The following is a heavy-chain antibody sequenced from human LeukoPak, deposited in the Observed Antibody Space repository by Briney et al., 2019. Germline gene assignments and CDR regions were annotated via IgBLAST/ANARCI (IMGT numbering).Heavy chain of an antibody. CDR3: ARGIREAAGKYYYYYGMDV. D-gene: IGHD6-13*01. CDR2: IYHSGST. Sequence: SETLSLTCAVSGGSISSGGYSWSWIRQPPGKGLEWIGYIYHSGSTYYNPSLKSRVTISVDRSKNQFSLKLSSVTAADTAVYYCARGIREAAGKYYYYYGMDVWGQGTTVTVSS. CDR1: GGSISSGGYS. J-gene: IGHJ6*02. V-gene: IGHV4-30-2*01.